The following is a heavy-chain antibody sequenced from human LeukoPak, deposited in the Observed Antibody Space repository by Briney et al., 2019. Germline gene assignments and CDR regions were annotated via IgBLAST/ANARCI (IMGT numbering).Heavy chain of an antibody. CDR3: ARDRIAAAGIWFDP. V-gene: IGHV1-3*03. D-gene: IGHD6-13*01. Sequence: ASVKVSCKASGYTFTSYAMHWVRQAPGQRLEWMGWINAGNGNTKYSQEFQGRVTITRDTSASTAYMELSSLRSEDTAVCYCARDRIAAAGIWFDPWGQGTLVTVSS. CDR1: GYTFTSYA. J-gene: IGHJ5*02. CDR2: INAGNGNT.